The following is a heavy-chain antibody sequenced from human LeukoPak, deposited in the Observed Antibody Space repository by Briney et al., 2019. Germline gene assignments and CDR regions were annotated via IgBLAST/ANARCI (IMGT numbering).Heavy chain of an antibody. D-gene: IGHD2-15*01. CDR3: ARGGTPNCSGGSCHDY. V-gene: IGHV1-69*04. CDR1: GGTFSSYA. CDR2: IIPILGIA. Sequence: GASVKVSCKASGGTFSSYAISWVRQAPGQGLEWMGRIIPILGIANYAQKFQGRVTITADKSTSTAYMELSSLRSEDTAVYYCARGGTPNCSGGSCHDYWGQGTLVTVSS. J-gene: IGHJ4*02.